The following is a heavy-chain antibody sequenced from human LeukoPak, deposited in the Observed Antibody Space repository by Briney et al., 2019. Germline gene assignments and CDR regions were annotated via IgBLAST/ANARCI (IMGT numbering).Heavy chain of an antibody. CDR3: ARGNTVWRP. CDR2: IHYSGNT. V-gene: IGHV4-59*01. Sequence: SETLSLTCPVSGGSISIYYWSWIPQPPGKGLEWIGYIHYSGNTNYNPSLESRVTISVDTSKNQFSLKLSSVTAADTAVYYCARGNTVWRPWGQGTLVTVSS. J-gene: IGHJ5*02. D-gene: IGHD4-17*01. CDR1: GGSISIYY.